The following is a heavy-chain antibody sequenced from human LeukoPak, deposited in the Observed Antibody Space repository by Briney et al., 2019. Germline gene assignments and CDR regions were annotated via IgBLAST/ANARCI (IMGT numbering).Heavy chain of an antibody. J-gene: IGHJ5*02. V-gene: IGHV4-34*01. Sequence: NPSETLSLTCAVYGGSFSGYYWSWIRQPPGKGLEWIGEINHSGSTNYNPSLKSRVTISVDTSKNQFSLKLTSVTAADTAVYYCARKGDIVVVAGNWFDPWGQGTLVIVSS. CDR2: INHSGST. D-gene: IGHD2-15*01. CDR3: ARKGDIVVVAGNWFDP. CDR1: GGSFSGYY.